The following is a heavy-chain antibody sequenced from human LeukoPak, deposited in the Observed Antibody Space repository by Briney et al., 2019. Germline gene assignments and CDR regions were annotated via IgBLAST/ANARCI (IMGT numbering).Heavy chain of an antibody. CDR1: GFSFSTYG. Sequence: GGSLRLSCAASGFSFSTYGMQWVRQAPGKGLEWVALIWHDGNNKYYRDSVKGRFTISRDNSKNTLYLQMSSLRVEDTAVYYCARDIAAAGILSTTYYYYGMDVWGQGTTVTVSS. CDR3: ARDIAAAGILSTTYYYYGMDV. D-gene: IGHD6-13*01. V-gene: IGHV3-33*01. CDR2: IWHDGNNK. J-gene: IGHJ6*02.